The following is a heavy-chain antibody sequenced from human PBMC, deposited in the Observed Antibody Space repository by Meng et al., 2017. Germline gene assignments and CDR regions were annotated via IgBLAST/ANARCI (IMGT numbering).Heavy chain of an antibody. D-gene: IGHD1-26*01. CDR3: ARGSYSFDS. V-gene: IGHV6-1*01. Sequence: LHHSGPGLVTPSQTFSLICAISGDSVSSNSAAWNWIRQSPSRGLEWLGRAYYRSKWYHDYAESVKSRISIDPDTSKNQFSLQLRSVTPEDSAVYYCARGSYSFDSWGQRTLVTVSS. J-gene: IGHJ4*02. CDR2: AYYRSKWYH. CDR1: GDSVSSNSAA.